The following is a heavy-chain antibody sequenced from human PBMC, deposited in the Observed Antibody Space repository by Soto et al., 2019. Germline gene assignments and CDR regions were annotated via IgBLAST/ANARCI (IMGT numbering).Heavy chain of an antibody. CDR2: IYGSGGSGST. J-gene: IGHJ4*02. Sequence: SETLSLTCTVTGDSITSGGYYWSWIRQHPGKGLEWLGYIYGSGGSGSTLYNPSLKSRITLSVDTSKNQFSLKLSSVTAADTAVYYCVTEYQGLRFLEWLPRYYFDYWGQGTVVTVSS. CDR1: GDSITSGGYY. D-gene: IGHD3-3*01. CDR3: VTEYQGLRFLEWLPRYYFDY. V-gene: IGHV4-30-4*01.